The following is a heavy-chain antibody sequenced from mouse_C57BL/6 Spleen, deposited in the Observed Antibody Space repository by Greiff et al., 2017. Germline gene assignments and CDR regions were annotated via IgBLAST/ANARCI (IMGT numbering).Heavy chain of an antibody. CDR2: ISDGGSYT. Sequence: EVNVVESGGGLVKPGGSLKLSCAASGFTFSSYAMSWVRQTPEKRLEWVATISDGGSYTYYPDNVKGRFTISRDNAKNNLYLQMSHLKSEDTAMYYCARAPAYYSNETYYYAMDYWGQGTSVTVSS. CDR3: ARAPAYYSNETYYYAMDY. D-gene: IGHD2-5*01. V-gene: IGHV5-4*03. J-gene: IGHJ4*01. CDR1: GFTFSSYA.